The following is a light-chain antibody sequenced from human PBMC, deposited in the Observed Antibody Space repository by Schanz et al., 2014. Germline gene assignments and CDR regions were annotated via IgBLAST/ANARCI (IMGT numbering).Light chain of an antibody. Sequence: QSALTQPPSASGSPGQSVTISCTGTSSDVGGYNYVSWYQQHPGKAPKLMIYEISKRPSGVPDRFSGSKSGTSASLAITGLQAEDEADYYCQSYVSSLSEWVFGGGTKLTVL. CDR1: SSDVGGYNY. CDR3: QSYVSSLSEWV. V-gene: IGLV2-8*01. CDR2: EIS. J-gene: IGLJ3*02.